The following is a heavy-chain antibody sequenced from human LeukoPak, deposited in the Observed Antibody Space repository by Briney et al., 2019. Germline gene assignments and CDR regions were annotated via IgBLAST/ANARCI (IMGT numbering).Heavy chain of an antibody. V-gene: IGHV4-59*01. J-gene: IGHJ4*02. CDR3: AVVTRSGGPFGY. Sequence: SETLSLTCPVSDYSIRNYFWSWIRQPPGKGLEWIGYISYSGTTNYNPSLKSRVTISVDTSNNQLSLKLPSVTAADTAVYYCAVVTRSGGPFGYWGQGTLVTVSS. D-gene: IGHD2-15*01. CDR1: DYSIRNYF. CDR2: ISYSGTT.